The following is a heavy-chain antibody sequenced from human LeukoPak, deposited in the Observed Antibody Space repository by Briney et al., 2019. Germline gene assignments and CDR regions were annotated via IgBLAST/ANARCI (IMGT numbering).Heavy chain of an antibody. J-gene: IGHJ5*02. CDR1: GFTFSSYG. Sequence: GGSLRLSCAASGFTFSSYGMQWVRQAPGKGLEWVAFIRYDGSNKYYADSVKGRFTISRDNSKNTLYLQMNSLRAEDTAVYYCATYLGIAVAGSGSGATQAWGQGTLVTVSS. V-gene: IGHV3-30*02. CDR3: ATYLGIAVAGSGSGATQA. D-gene: IGHD6-19*01. CDR2: IRYDGSNK.